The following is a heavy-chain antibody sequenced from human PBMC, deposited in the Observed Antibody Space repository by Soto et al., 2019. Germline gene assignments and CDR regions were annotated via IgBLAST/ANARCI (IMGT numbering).Heavy chain of an antibody. J-gene: IGHJ3*02. CDR2: ISGSGGST. Sequence: PGGSLRLSCAASGFTISSYAMSWVLQAPGKGLEWVSAISGSGGSTYYADSVKGRFTISRDNSKNTLYLQMNSLRAEDTAVYYCAKDEGDILTGPKDAFDIWGQGTMVTVSS. V-gene: IGHV3-23*01. CDR1: GFTISSYA. D-gene: IGHD3-9*01. CDR3: AKDEGDILTGPKDAFDI.